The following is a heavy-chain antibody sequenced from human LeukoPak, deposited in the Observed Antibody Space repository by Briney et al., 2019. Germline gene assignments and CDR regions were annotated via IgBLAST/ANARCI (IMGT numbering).Heavy chain of an antibody. V-gene: IGHV4-39*07. D-gene: IGHD3-9*01. CDR3: ARVSFLTGIYYYYYMDV. J-gene: IGHJ6*03. CDR2: IYYSGST. Sequence: PSETLSLTCTVSGGSISSSNYYWGWIRQPPGKGLEWIGSIYYSGSTYYNPSLKSRVTISVDTSKNQFSLKLSSVTAADTAVYYCARVSFLTGIYYYYYMDVWGKGTTVTISS. CDR1: GGSISSSNYY.